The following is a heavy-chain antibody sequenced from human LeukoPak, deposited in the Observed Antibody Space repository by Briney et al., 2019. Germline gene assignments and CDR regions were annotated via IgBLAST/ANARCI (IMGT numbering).Heavy chain of an antibody. CDR3: ARAIDYDILTGSPYYFDY. CDR2: IIPIFGTA. V-gene: IGHV1-69*06. D-gene: IGHD3-9*01. J-gene: IGHJ4*02. Sequence: SVKVSCKASGGTFSSYAISWVRQAPGQGLEWRGGIIPIFGTANYAQKFQGRVTITADKSTSTAYMELSSLRSEDTAVYYCARAIDYDILTGSPYYFDYWGQGTLVTVSS. CDR1: GGTFSSYA.